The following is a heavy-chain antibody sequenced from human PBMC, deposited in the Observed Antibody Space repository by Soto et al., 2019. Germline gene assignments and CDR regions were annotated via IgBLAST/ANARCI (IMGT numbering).Heavy chain of an antibody. CDR1: GGSINSASYY. V-gene: IGHV4-39*01. CDR3: ASRLENTDHYGEGDF. Sequence: SETLSLTCTVSGGSINSASYYWGWIRQPPGKGLEWLGNIYHSGSTYYNPSLKSRVTIYVDTSKNQISLNMSSVTAADTAVYYCASRLENTDHYGEGDFWGQGTLVTVSS. CDR2: IYHSGST. D-gene: IGHD3-10*01. J-gene: IGHJ4*02.